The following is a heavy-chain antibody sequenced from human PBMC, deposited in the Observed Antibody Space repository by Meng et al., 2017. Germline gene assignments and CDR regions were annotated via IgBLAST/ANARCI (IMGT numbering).Heavy chain of an antibody. J-gene: IGHJ4*02. V-gene: IGHV3-21*01. Sequence: GQLVESGGGRVKPGGSRRLSCAASGFTFSSYSMNWVRQAPGKGLEWVSSISSSSSYIYYADSVKGRFTISRDNAKNSLYLQMNSLRAEDTAVYYCARVLSSSGWSEIDYWGQGTLVTVAS. CDR2: ISSSSSYI. CDR1: GFTFSSYS. D-gene: IGHD6-19*01. CDR3: ARVLSSSGWSEIDY.